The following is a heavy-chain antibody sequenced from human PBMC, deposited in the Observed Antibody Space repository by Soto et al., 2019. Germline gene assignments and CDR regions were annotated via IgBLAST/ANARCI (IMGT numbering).Heavy chain of an antibody. V-gene: IGHV1-18*01. CDR1: GYTFANYG. J-gene: IGHJ4*02. CDR3: ARERRWEPLLY. D-gene: IGHD1-26*01. Sequence: QVRLVQSGPEVKKPGASVRVSCKASGYTFANYGITWVRQTSGQGLEWLGWISGYNINTLYAQKFAGRVTMTTDKSTSQVYMELRSLTSADTAIYYCARERRWEPLLYWGQGTLVTVSS. CDR2: ISGYNINT.